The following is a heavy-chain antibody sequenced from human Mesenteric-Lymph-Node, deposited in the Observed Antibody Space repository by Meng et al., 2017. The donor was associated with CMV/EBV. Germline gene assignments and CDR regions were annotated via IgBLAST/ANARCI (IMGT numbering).Heavy chain of an antibody. Sequence: GESLKISCAASGFTFSSYWMHWVRQAPGKGLVWVSRINSDGSSTSYADSVKGRFTISRDNAKNTLYLQMNSLRAEDTAVYYCARDASYDYSSTSCIDWGQGTTVTVSS. V-gene: IGHV3-74*01. CDR2: INSDGSST. CDR3: ARDASYDYSSTSCID. D-gene: IGHD2-2*01. CDR1: GFTFSSYW. J-gene: IGHJ6*02.